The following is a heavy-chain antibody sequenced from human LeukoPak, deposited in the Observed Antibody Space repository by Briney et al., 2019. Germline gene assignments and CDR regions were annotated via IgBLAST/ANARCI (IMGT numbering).Heavy chain of an antibody. CDR1: GGSFSGYY. D-gene: IGHD2-8*02. Sequence: SETLPLTCAVYGGSFSGYYWSWIRQPPGKGLEWIGEINHSGSTNYNPSLKSRVTISVDTSKNQFSLKLSSVTAADTAVYYCARAVGTGPVSYWGQGTLVTVSS. J-gene: IGHJ4*02. CDR2: INHSGST. CDR3: ARAVGTGPVSY. V-gene: IGHV4-34*01.